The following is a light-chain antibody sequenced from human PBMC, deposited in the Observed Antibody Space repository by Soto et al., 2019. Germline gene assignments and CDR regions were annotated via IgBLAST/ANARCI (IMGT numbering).Light chain of an antibody. V-gene: IGKV2-28*01. Sequence: DIVMTQSPLSLPVTPGEPASISCRSSQSLLHTNGYNYLDWYLQKSGQSPQLLIYLGSNRASEVPDRFSGNGSGTDFTLKISRVEAEDVGVYYCLQTLQTPLTFGGGTKVDIK. CDR1: QSLLHTNGYNY. CDR2: LGS. CDR3: LQTLQTPLT. J-gene: IGKJ4*01.